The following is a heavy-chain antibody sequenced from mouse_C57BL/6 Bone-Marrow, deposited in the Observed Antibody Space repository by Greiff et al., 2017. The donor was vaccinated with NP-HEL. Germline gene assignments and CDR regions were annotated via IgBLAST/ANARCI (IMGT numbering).Heavy chain of an antibody. J-gene: IGHJ1*03. V-gene: IGHV1-66*01. CDR3: ANPLDSSGYDWYFDV. CDR1: GYSFTSYY. D-gene: IGHD3-2*02. CDR2: IYPGSGNT. Sequence: VQLMESGPELVKPGASVKISCKASGYSFTSYYIHWVKQRPGQGLEWIGWIYPGSGNTKYIEKFKGKATLTADTSSSTAYMQLSSLTSEDSAVYYCANPLDSSGYDWYFDVWGTGTTVTVSS.